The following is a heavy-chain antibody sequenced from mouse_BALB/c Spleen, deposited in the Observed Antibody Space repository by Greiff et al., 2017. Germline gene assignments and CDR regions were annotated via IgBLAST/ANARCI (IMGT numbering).Heavy chain of an antibody. CDR3: ARKSGRYDGYWDFDV. J-gene: IGHJ1*01. V-gene: IGHV1-7*01. D-gene: IGHD2-14*01. CDR1: GYTFTSYW. CDR2: INPSTGYT. Sequence: QVQLQQSGAELAKPGASVKMSCKASGYTFTSYWMHWVKQRPGQGLEWIGYINPSTGYTEYNQKFKDKATLTADKSSSTAYMQLSSLTSEDSAVYYCARKSGRYDGYWDFDVWGAGTTVTVSS.